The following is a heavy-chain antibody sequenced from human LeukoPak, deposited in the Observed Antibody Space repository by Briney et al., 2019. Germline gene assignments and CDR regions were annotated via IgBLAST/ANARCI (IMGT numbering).Heavy chain of an antibody. CDR2: INTDGSTT. V-gene: IGHV3-74*01. Sequence: GGSLRLSCAASGFTFSSYWMHWVRQAPGKGLVWASRINTDGSTTNYADSVKGRFTISRDNAKNMLYMQMNSLRAEDTAVYYRARDGTAAQFDYWGQGTLVSVSS. J-gene: IGHJ4*02. CDR1: GFTFSSYW. D-gene: IGHD6-13*01. CDR3: ARDGTAAQFDY.